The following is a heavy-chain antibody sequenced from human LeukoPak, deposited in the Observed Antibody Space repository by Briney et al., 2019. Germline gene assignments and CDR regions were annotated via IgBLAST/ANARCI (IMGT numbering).Heavy chain of an antibody. J-gene: IGHJ4*02. CDR3: ARSDSSGWYYFDY. V-gene: IGHV1-69*04. Sequence: ASVKVSCKASGGTFSSYAISWMRQAPGQGLEWMGRIIPILGIANYAQKFQGRVTITADKSTSTAYMELSSLRSEDTAVYYCARSDSSGWYYFDYWGQGTLVTVSS. CDR1: GGTFSSYA. CDR2: IIPILGIA. D-gene: IGHD6-19*01.